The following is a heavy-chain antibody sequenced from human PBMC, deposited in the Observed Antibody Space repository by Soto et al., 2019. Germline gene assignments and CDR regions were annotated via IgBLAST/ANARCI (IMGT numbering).Heavy chain of an antibody. CDR3: AKGRSGRGDYDAFDI. J-gene: IGHJ3*02. CDR1: GFTLSSYA. Sequence: GGSLRLSCAASGFTLSSYAMSWVRQAPGKGLEWVSAISGSGGSTYYADSVKGRFTISRDNSKNTLYLQMNSLRAEDTAVYYCAKGRSGRGDYDAFDIWGQGTMVTVSS. V-gene: IGHV3-23*01. CDR2: ISGSGGST. D-gene: IGHD4-17*01.